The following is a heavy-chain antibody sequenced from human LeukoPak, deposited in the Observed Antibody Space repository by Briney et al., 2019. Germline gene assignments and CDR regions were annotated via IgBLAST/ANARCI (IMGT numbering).Heavy chain of an antibody. Sequence: GGSLRLSCAASGFTFSSYWIHWVRQAPGKGLVWVSRINSDGSSTSYADSVKGRFTISRDNAKNTLYLQMNSLRAEDTAVYYCARGVTIFGVVIKFYNWFDPWGQGTLVTVSS. CDR1: GFTFSSYW. CDR2: INSDGSST. D-gene: IGHD3-3*01. J-gene: IGHJ5*02. V-gene: IGHV3-74*01. CDR3: ARGVTIFGVVIKFYNWFDP.